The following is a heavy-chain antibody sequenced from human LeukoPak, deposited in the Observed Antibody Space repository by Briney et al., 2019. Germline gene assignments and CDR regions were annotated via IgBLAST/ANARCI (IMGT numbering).Heavy chain of an antibody. J-gene: IGHJ4*02. CDR3: ARSPPGYYYDSSGCDY. CDR1: GFTFSSYS. D-gene: IGHD3-22*01. Sequence: GGSLRLSCAASGFTFSSYSMNWVRQAPGKGLEWVSSISSSSSYIYYADSVKGRFTISRDNAKNSLYLQMNSLRAGDTAVYYCARSPPGYYYDSSGCDYWGQGTLVTVSS. V-gene: IGHV3-21*01. CDR2: ISSSSSYI.